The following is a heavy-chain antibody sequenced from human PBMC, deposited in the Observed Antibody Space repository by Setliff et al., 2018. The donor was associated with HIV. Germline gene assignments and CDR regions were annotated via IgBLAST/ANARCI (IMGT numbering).Heavy chain of an antibody. CDR1: GYTFTSYG. CDR3: ARCGPNYDSSGYYYMDV. V-gene: IGHV1-18*01. J-gene: IGHJ6*03. CDR2: ISAYNGNT. D-gene: IGHD3-22*01. Sequence: AASVKVSCKASGYTFTSYGISWVRQAPGQGLEWMGWISAYNGNTNYAQKLQGRVTMTTDTSTSTAYMELRSLRSDDTAVYYCARCGPNYDSSGYYYMDVGGKGTTVTVSS.